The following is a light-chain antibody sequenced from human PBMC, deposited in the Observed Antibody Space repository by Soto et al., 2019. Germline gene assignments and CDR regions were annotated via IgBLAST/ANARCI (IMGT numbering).Light chain of an antibody. CDR3: QQYNSFPT. CDR1: QSISSW. V-gene: IGKV1-5*03. J-gene: IGKJ1*01. CDR2: KAS. Sequence: DLQMTQSPSTLSASVGDRVTITCRASQSISSWLAWYQQKPGKAPKILIYKASSLESGVPSRFSGSGSGTEFTLTISSLQPDDFASYCCQQYNSFPTFGQGTKVEIK.